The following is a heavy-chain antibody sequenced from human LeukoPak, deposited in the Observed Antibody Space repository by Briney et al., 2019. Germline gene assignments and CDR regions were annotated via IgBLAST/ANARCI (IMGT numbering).Heavy chain of an antibody. CDR1: GYSFTSYW. D-gene: IGHD3-22*01. CDR3: ARRGYYYDSSGYYYGY. CDR2: IYPGDSDT. V-gene: IGHV5-51*01. J-gene: IGHJ4*02. Sequence: GESLKISCKGSGYSFTSYWIGWVRQMPGKGLEWMGIIYPGDSDTRYSPSFQGQVTISADKSISTAYLQRSSLKASDTAMYYCARRGYYYDSSGYYYGYWGQGTLVTVSS.